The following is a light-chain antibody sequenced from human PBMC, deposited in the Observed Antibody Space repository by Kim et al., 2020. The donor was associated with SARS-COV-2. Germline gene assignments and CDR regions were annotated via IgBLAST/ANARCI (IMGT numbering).Light chain of an antibody. CDR2: SAH. CDR1: QNIRND. J-gene: IGKJ5*01. Sequence: ASVGDRVTLTCRASQNIRNDIGWYMQNPGREPKRLIYSAHSLQRGVPSRFSGSGSGTEFTLTISRLQPEDFATYICLQHNTYPITFGHGTRLEIK. V-gene: IGKV1-17*01. CDR3: LQHNTYPIT.